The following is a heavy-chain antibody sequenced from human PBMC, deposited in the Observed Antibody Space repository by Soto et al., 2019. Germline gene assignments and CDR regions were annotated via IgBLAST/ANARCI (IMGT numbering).Heavy chain of an antibody. CDR2: ISAYNGKT. V-gene: IGHV1-18*01. D-gene: IGHD6-13*01. CDR3: ASAGFSTSWLGILATRVPGVEIDY. CDR1: GYTFISYG. Sequence: QVQLVQSGAEVKKTGASVEVSCKASGYTFISYGISWVRQAPGQGLEWMGWISAYNGKTNYAQKFQGRVTMTTDTSTSTAYIELRSLRSDDTAVYYCASAGFSTSWLGILATRVPGVEIDYWGQGTLVTVS. J-gene: IGHJ4*02.